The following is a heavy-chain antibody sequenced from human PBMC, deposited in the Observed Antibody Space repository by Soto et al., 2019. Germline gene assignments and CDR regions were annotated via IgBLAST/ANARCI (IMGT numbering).Heavy chain of an antibody. CDR1: GGSISSLSYY. CDR3: PSLHRSGDTCYNPGFNS. Sequence: SERLSRTCTVCGGSISSLSYYWGWIRQPPGKGLEWIGSIFFTGNTYYNPSLESRVAISVDTSRNHFSLTVNSVTAADTTVYSCPSLHRSGDTCYNPGFNSWDQVNLITVSS. D-gene: IGHD2-15*01. CDR2: IFFTGNT. V-gene: IGHV4-39*02. J-gene: IGHJ4*02.